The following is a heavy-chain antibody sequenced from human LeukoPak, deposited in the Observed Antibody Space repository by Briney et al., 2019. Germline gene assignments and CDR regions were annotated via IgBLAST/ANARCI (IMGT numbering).Heavy chain of an antibody. CDR3: VKGQAGNFDY. J-gene: IGHJ4*02. CDR2: INSDGSST. V-gene: IGHV3-74*01. CDR1: GFTFSSYW. Sequence: GGSLRLSCAASGFTFSSYWMHWVRQAPGKGLVWVSRINSDGSSTSYADSVKGRFTISRDNSRNTLYLQMSSLRAEDTAVYYCVKGQAGNFDYWGQGTLVTVSS. D-gene: IGHD6-19*01.